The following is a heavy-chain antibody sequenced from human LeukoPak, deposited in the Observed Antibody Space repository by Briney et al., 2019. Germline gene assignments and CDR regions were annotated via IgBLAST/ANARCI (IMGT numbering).Heavy chain of an antibody. CDR3: AKDGFKWELLSVDAFDI. Sequence: GGSLRLSCAASGFTFSSYAMHWVRQAPGKGLEWVSVIYSGGSTYYADSVKGRFTISRDNSKNTLYLQMNSLRAEDTAVYYCAKDGFKWELLSVDAFDIWGQGTMVTVSS. CDR1: GFTFSSYA. CDR2: IYSGGST. D-gene: IGHD1-26*01. V-gene: IGHV3-NL1*01. J-gene: IGHJ3*02.